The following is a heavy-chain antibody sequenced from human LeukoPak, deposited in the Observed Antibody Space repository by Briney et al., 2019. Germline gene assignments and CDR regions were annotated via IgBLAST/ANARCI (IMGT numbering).Heavy chain of an antibody. J-gene: IGHJ5*02. Sequence: GASVKVSCKASGYTFTSYYMHWVRQAPGQGLEWMGIINPSGGSTSYAQKFQGRVTMTRDTSISTAYMELSRLRSDDTAVYYCARAVSLRFGELPTPNWFDPWGQGTLVTVSS. CDR3: ARAVSLRFGELPTPNWFDP. V-gene: IGHV1-46*01. CDR1: GYTFTSYY. D-gene: IGHD3-10*01. CDR2: INPSGGST.